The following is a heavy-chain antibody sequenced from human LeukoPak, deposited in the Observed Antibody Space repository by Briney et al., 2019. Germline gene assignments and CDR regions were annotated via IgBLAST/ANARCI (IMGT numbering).Heavy chain of an antibody. CDR3: AKEEYSSSYDY. Sequence: GGSLRLSCAASGFTFSSYAMSWVRQAPGKGLEWVSGISGSGGGTKYADSVKGRFTISRDNSKNTLYLQMNSLRAEDTVVYYCAKEEYSSSYDYWGQGTLVTVSS. D-gene: IGHD6-6*01. CDR2: ISGSGGGT. V-gene: IGHV3-23*01. J-gene: IGHJ4*02. CDR1: GFTFSSYA.